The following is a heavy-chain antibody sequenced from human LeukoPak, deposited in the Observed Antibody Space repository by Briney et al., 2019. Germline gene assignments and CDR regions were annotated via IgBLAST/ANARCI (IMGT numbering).Heavy chain of an antibody. J-gene: IGHJ4*02. CDR3: ARERRDGYKVYFDY. D-gene: IGHD5-24*01. Sequence: AETLSLTCTVSGGSISSSNYYWGWIRQPPGKGLEWIGSIYYSGSTYYNPSLKSRVTISVDTSKNQFSLKLSSVTAADTAVYYCARERRDGYKVYFDYWGQGTLVTVSS. CDR1: GGSISSSNYY. CDR2: IYYSGST. V-gene: IGHV4-39*07.